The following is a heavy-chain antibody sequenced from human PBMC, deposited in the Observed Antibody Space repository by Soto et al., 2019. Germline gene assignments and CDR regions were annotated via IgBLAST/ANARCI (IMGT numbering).Heavy chain of an antibody. CDR2: MYYNGNI. D-gene: IGHD3-16*01. Sequence: LXLTCNVSGGSSSNYYWTWVRQSPEKGLEWIGYMYYNGNINYNPSLKSRVTISIDTSKNQFSLTLKSVTAADTAVYYCASGGNWFDPWGKGVLVTVS. CDR3: ASGGNWFDP. CDR1: GGSSSNYY. V-gene: IGHV4-59*01. J-gene: IGHJ5*02.